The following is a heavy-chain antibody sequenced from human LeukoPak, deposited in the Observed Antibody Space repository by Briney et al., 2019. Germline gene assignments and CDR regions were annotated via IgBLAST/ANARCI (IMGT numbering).Heavy chain of an antibody. CDR2: INHNGST. D-gene: IGHD6-19*01. CDR3: ARGCARAVAGTLDY. V-gene: IGHV4-34*01. J-gene: IGHJ4*02. CDR1: GESFSGYY. Sequence: SETLSLTCAVYGESFSGYYWSWIRQPPGKGLEWIGEINHNGSTNYNPSLKSRVTISVDTSKNQFSLKLSSVTAADTAVYYCARGCARAVAGTLDYWGQGALVTVSS.